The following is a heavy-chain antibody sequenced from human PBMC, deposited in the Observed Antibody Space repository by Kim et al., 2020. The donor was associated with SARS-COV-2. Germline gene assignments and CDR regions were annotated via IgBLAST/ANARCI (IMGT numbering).Heavy chain of an antibody. J-gene: IGHJ4*02. CDR2: YGGTT. V-gene: IGHV3-49*02. Sequence: YGGTTEYAASVKGRCTISRDDSKSIAYLQMNSLTTEDTAVYYCTETGGDYWGQGTLVTVSS. CDR3: TETGGDY.